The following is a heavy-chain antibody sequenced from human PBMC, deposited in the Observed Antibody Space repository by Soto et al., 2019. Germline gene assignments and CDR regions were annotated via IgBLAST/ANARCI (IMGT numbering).Heavy chain of an antibody. CDR1: RYTFASKY. CDR2: INPSGGST. V-gene: IGHV1-46*01. J-gene: IGHJ3*02. Sequence: SVKVSSKACRYTFASKYMRSPRQSHGQGLEWMGIINPSGGSTSYAQKFQGRVTMTRDTSTSTVYMELSSLRSEDTAVYYCARDPVPLHYYDSSGYYGSAFDIWGQGTMVTVSS. CDR3: ARDPVPLHYYDSSGYYGSAFDI. D-gene: IGHD3-22*01.